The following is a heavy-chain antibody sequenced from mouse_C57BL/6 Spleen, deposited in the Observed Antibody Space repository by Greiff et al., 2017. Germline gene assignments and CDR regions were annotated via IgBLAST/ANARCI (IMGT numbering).Heavy chain of an antibody. Sequence: EVNLVESGGGLVQPGGSLSLSCAASGFTFTDYYMSWVRQPPGKALEWLGFIRNKANGYTTEDSASVKGRFTISRDNSQSILYLQMNALRAEYSATYYCTRYIGYYCDYWGQGTTLTVSS. V-gene: IGHV7-3*01. CDR1: GFTFTDYY. CDR2: IRNKANGYTT. D-gene: IGHD3-1*01. CDR3: TRYIGYYCDY. J-gene: IGHJ2*01.